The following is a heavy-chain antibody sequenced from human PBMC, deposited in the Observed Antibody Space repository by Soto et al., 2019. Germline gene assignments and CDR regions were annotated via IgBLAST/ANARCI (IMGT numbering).Heavy chain of an antibody. CDR3: ARHWRYFDWLPHYFDY. CDR2: IYYSGST. J-gene: IGHJ4*02. CDR1: GGSISSSSYY. D-gene: IGHD3-9*01. Sequence: PSETLSLTCTVSGGSISSSSYYWGWIRQPPGKGLEWIGSIYYSGSTYYNPSLKSRVTISVDTSKNQFSLKLSSVTAADTAVYYCARHWRYFDWLPHYFDYWGQGTLVTVSS. V-gene: IGHV4-39*01.